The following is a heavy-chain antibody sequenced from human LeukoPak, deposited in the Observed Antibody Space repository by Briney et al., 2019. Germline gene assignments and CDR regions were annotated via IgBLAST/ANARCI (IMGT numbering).Heavy chain of an antibody. Sequence: PSGTLSLTCAVSGGSISSSDWWSWVRQPPGKGLEWIGEIYHSGNTNYNPSLKSRVTISVDKSKNQFSLKLSSVTAADTAVYYCARDAYDSSGYSFDYWGQGTLVTVSS. D-gene: IGHD3-22*01. J-gene: IGHJ4*02. CDR1: GGSISSSDW. CDR2: IYHSGNT. CDR3: ARDAYDSSGYSFDY. V-gene: IGHV4-4*02.